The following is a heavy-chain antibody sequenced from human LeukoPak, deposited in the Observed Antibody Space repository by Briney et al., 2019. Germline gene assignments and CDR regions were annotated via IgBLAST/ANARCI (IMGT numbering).Heavy chain of an antibody. J-gene: IGHJ4*02. V-gene: IGHV3-23*01. D-gene: IGHD6-19*01. Sequence: GGSLRLSCAASGFTFSSYAMSWVRQAPGKGLEWVSAISGSGGSTYYADSVKGRLTISRDNSKNTLYLQMNSLRAEDTAVYYCARAGQWLGQYYFDYWGQGTLVTVSS. CDR2: ISGSGGST. CDR3: ARAGQWLGQYYFDY. CDR1: GFTFSSYA.